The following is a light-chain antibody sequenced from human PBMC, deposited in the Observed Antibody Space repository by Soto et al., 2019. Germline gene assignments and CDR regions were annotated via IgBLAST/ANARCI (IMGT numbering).Light chain of an antibody. CDR3: QTWGTGIQV. CDR2: LNSDGSH. Sequence: QPVLTQSPSASASLGASVKLTCTLSSGHSSHTIAWHQQQPEKGPRYLIKLNSDGSHNKGDGIPDRFSGSSSGAERYLTISSLQSEDEADYYCQTWGTGIQVFGGGTKLTVL. CDR1: SGHSSHT. V-gene: IGLV4-69*01. J-gene: IGLJ3*02.